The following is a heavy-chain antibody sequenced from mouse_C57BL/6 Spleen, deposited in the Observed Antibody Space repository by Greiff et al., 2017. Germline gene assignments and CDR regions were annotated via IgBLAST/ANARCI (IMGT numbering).Heavy chain of an antibody. CDR2: IDPSDSYT. CDR1: GYTFTSYW. CDR3: ARNWAYYFDY. J-gene: IGHJ2*01. V-gene: IGHV1-69*01. D-gene: IGHD4-1*01. Sequence: QVQLQQPGAELVMPGASVKLSCKASGYTFTSYWMHWVKQRPGQGLEWIGEIDPSDSYTNYNQKFKGKSTLTVDKSSSTAYMQRSSLTSEDSAVYYCARNWAYYFDYWGQGTTLTVSS.